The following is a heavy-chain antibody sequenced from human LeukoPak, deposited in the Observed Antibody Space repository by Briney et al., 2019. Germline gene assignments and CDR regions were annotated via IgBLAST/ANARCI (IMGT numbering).Heavy chain of an antibody. CDR1: GGSISSSSYY. Sequence: SETLSLTCTVSGGSISSSSYYWGWIRQPPGKGLEWIGSIYYSGSTYYNPSLKSRVTISVDTSKNQFSLKLSSVTAADTAVYYRARRYTAMASFDPWGQGTLVTVSS. V-gene: IGHV4-39*01. CDR2: IYYSGST. J-gene: IGHJ5*02. CDR3: ARRYTAMASFDP. D-gene: IGHD5-18*01.